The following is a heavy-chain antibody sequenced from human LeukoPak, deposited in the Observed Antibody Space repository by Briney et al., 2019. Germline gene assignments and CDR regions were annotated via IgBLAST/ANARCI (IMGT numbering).Heavy chain of an antibody. CDR2: IIPIFGTA. J-gene: IGHJ4*02. CDR1: GGTFISYA. D-gene: IGHD3/OR15-3a*01. Sequence: SVTVSCKASGGTFISYAISWVRQAPGQGLEWMGGIIPIFGTANYAQKFQGRVTITADESTSTAYMELSSLRSEDTAVYYCARVAPGLGFDYWGQGTLVTVSS. CDR3: ARVAPGLGFDY. V-gene: IGHV1-69*13.